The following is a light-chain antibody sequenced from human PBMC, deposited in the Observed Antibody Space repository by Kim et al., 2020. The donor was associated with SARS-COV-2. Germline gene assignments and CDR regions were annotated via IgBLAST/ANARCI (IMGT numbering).Light chain of an antibody. CDR2: WAS. CDR3: QRYYTNPPT. V-gene: IGKV4-1*01. Sequence: ATINRKSSQSVLFSSDNRNYLAWYQQKPGQPPKLLIYWASTRESGVPDRFSGSGSGTDFTLTISNLQAEDVAVYYCQRYYTNPPTFGQGTKVDIK. CDR1: QSVLFSSDNRNY. J-gene: IGKJ1*01.